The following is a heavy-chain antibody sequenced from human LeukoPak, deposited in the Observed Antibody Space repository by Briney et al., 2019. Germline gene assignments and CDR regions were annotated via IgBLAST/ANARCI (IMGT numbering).Heavy chain of an antibody. Sequence: GGSLRLSCVASGFTVNRYWMSWVRQAPGKGLVWLVNTKEDGSESFQVDSVKGRFTISRDNAENSLSLQMNGLRADDTAVYYCARLPLTQRRHFEYWGQGTLVTVSS. V-gene: IGHV3-7*05. CDR1: GFTVNRYW. CDR3: ARLPLTQRRHFEY. CDR2: TKEDGSES. J-gene: IGHJ4*02.